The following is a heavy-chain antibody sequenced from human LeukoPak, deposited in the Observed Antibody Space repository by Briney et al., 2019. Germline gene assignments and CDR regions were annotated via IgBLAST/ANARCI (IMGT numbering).Heavy chain of an antibody. CDR2: MNPNSGNT. J-gene: IGHJ6*03. D-gene: IGHD3-22*01. CDR3: ARGYDSSGYYYYYYMDV. CDR1: RYTFTSYD. V-gene: IGHV1-8*01. Sequence: ASVKVSCKASRYTFTSYDINWVRQAAGQGLEWMGWMNPNSGNTGYAQKFQGRVTMTRNTSISTAYMELSSLRSEDTAVYYCARGYDSSGYYYYYYMDVWGKGTTVTVSS.